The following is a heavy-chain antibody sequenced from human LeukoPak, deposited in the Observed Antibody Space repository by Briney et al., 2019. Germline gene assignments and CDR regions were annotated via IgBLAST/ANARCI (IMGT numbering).Heavy chain of an antibody. V-gene: IGHV4-34*01. CDR2: INHSGST. Sequence: SETLSLTCAVYGGSFSGYYWSWIRQPPGKGLEWIGEINHSGSTNYNPSLKSRVTISVDTSKNQFSLKLSSVTAADTAVYYCARGGGANVYYYYMDVWGKGTTVTVSS. CDR3: ARGGGANVYYYYMDV. J-gene: IGHJ6*03. D-gene: IGHD3-16*01. CDR1: GGSFSGYY.